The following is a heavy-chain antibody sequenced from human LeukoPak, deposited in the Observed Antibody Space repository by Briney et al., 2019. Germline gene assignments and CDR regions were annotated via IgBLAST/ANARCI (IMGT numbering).Heavy chain of an antibody. CDR1: GFTFGDYA. V-gene: IGHV3-49*04. CDR2: IRSKAYGGTT. J-gene: IGHJ4*02. Sequence: GGSLRLSCTASGFTFGDYAMSWVRQAPGKGLEWVGFIRSKAYGGTTEYAASVKGRFTISRDDSKSIAYLRMNSLKTEDTAVYYCTRVLRYFDWLLSDPLIFDYWGQGTLVTVSS. D-gene: IGHD3-9*01. CDR3: TRVLRYFDWLLSDPLIFDY.